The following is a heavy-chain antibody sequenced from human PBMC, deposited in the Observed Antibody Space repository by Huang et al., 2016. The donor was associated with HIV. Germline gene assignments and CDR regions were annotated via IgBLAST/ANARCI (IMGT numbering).Heavy chain of an antibody. D-gene: IGHD3-22*01. CDR3: ARRQGSGYYFYFDY. CDR2: IYSCGSP. J-gene: IGHJ4*02. V-gene: IGHV4-39*01. Sequence: QLQLQESGPGLVKPSDTLSLNCTISGGSIKIRNYYWGWVRQAPGKGLGWIGDIYSCGSPSYNPSLRIRVSLAVDTSKNQFTLKVNAVIAAYTAVYYCARRQGSGYYFYFDYWGRGIPVTVSA. CDR1: GGSIKIRNYY.